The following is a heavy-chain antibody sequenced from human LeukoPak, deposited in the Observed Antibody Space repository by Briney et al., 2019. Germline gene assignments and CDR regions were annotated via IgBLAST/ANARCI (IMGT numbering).Heavy chain of an antibody. CDR3: ARRSSSWYQVIDY. D-gene: IGHD6-13*01. Sequence: SETLSLTCAVYGGSFSGYYWSWIRQPPGKGLEWIGEINHSGSTNYNPSLKSRVTISVDTSKNQFSPKLSSVTAADTAVYYCARRSSSWYQVIDYWGQGTLVTVSS. V-gene: IGHV4-34*01. CDR2: INHSGST. CDR1: GGSFSGYY. J-gene: IGHJ4*02.